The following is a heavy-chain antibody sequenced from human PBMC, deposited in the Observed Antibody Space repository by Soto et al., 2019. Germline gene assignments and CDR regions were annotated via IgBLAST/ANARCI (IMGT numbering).Heavy chain of an antibody. V-gene: IGHV1-8*01. CDR1: GYSFTSLD. Sequence: QVQLVQSGAEVREPGASVKVSCKASGYSFTSLDINWVRQTAGQGLEWMGWMQPSTGRTGYAQKCQGRVTMTRDTSINTAYMELTTLRSDDAAFYYCARGVSAGVDYWGQGALVTVSS. D-gene: IGHD1-26*01. CDR3: ARGVSAGVDY. CDR2: MQPSTGRT. J-gene: IGHJ4*02.